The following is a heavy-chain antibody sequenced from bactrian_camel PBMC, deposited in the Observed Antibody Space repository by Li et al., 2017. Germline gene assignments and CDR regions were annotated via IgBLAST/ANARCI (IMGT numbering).Heavy chain of an antibody. V-gene: IGHV3S40*01. CDR2: IRRDGGET. CDR1: TYSRYC. CDR3: AEWRGSRGEHCYSLNY. D-gene: IGHD6*01. Sequence: VQLVESGGGSVQAGGSLTLSCTYTYSRYCMGWFRQAPGKEREGIAAIRRDGGETWYAASVKGRFTISRDSAKNTVYLQMNNLQPEDTATYYCAEWRGSRGEHCYSLNYWGQGTQVTVS. J-gene: IGHJ4*01.